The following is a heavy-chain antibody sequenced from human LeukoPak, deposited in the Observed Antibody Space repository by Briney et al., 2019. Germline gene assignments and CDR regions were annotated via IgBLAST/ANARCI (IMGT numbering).Heavy chain of an antibody. CDR3: ARKNWNYIGDAFDI. J-gene: IGHJ3*02. CDR1: GFTFSSYW. V-gene: IGHV3-7*01. CDR2: IKQDGSEK. Sequence: GGSLRLSCAASGFTFSSYWMSWVRQAPGKGLEWVANIKQDGSEKYYVYSVRGRFTTSRDNAKNSLYLQMNSLRAEHTAVYYCARKNWNYIGDAFDIWGQGTMVTVSS. D-gene: IGHD1-7*01.